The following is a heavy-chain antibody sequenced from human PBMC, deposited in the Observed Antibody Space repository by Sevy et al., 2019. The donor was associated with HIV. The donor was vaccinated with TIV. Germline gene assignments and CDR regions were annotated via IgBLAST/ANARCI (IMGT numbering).Heavy chain of an antibody. J-gene: IGHJ4*02. D-gene: IGHD3-3*01. CDR1: GGSFSGYY. V-gene: IGHV4-34*01. CDR2: INHSGST. CDR3: ARGVYYDPHAPNFGY. Sequence: SETLSLTCAVYGGSFSGYYWSWIRQPPGKGLEWIGEINHSGSTNYNPSLKSRVTISVDTSKNQFSLKLGSVTAADTAVYYCARGVYYDPHAPNFGYWGQGTLVTVSS.